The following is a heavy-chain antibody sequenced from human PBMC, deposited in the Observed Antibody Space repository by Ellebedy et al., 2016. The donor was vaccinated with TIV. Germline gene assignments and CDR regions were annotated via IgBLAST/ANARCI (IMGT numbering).Heavy chain of an antibody. CDR2: ISAGGSDT. V-gene: IGHV3-23*01. D-gene: IGHD3-16*01. CDR3: AKGSSSGFNYDRVGFEY. Sequence: GGSLRLSCAASGFTFSAFAMHWVRQAPGKGLEWLSVISAGGSDTYHADSVKARFTITRDNSKNTLYMQMNRLRTDDTALYFCAKGSSSGFNYDRVGFEYWGQGTLVTVSS. J-gene: IGHJ4*02. CDR1: GFTFSAFA.